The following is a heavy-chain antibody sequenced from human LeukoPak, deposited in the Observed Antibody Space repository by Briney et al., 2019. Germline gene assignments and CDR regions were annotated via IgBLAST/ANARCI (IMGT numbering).Heavy chain of an antibody. J-gene: IGHJ5*02. V-gene: IGHV3-30*02. CDR2: IRYDGSNK. D-gene: IGHD3-3*01. CDR1: GFTFSSYG. CDR3: AKDRSPTYFGVGAWFDP. Sequence: GGSLRLSCAASGFTFSSYGMHWVRQAPGKGLEWVAFIRYDGSNKYYADSVKGRFTISRDNSKNTLYLQMNSLRAEDTAVYYCAKDRSPTYFGVGAWFDPWGQGTLVTVSS.